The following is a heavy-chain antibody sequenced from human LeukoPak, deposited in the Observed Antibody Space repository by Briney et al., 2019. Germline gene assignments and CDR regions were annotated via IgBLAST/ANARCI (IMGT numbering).Heavy chain of an antibody. CDR2: ISYDGSNK. Sequence: GGSLRLSCAASGFTFSSYVMHWVRQAPGKGLEWVAVISYDGSNKYYADSVKGRFTISRDNSKNTLYLQMNSLRAEDTAVYYCAKGPSGSYFSAEYFQHWGQGTLVTVSS. CDR1: GFTFSSYV. D-gene: IGHD1-26*01. CDR3: AKGPSGSYFSAEYFQH. J-gene: IGHJ1*01. V-gene: IGHV3-30*04.